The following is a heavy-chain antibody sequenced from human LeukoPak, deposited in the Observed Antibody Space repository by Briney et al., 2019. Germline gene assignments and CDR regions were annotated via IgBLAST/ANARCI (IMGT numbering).Heavy chain of an antibody. CDR1: GYTFTGYY. CDR3: ASRQWLRDRFDY. CDR2: INPNSGGT. Sequence: ASVKVSCKAPGYTFTGYYMHWVRQAPGQGLEWMGRINPNSGGTNYAQKFQGRVTMTRDTSISTAYMELSRLRSDDTAVYYCASRQWLRDRFDYWGQGTLVTVSS. J-gene: IGHJ4*02. V-gene: IGHV1-2*06. D-gene: IGHD5-12*01.